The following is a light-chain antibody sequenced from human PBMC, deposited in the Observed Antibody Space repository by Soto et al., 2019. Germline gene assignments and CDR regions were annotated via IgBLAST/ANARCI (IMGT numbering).Light chain of an antibody. J-gene: IGKJ4*01. CDR1: QDISSF. V-gene: IGKV1-9*01. Sequence: IQLTQSPSSLSASVGDRVTITCRASQDISSFLAWYQQKPGKAPKLLIFAASTLQSGVPSRFSGRGSGTDFTLTGSILQPEVFANYSFQQTEGNPSTSGGGAKLEIK. CDR2: AAS. CDR3: QQTEGNPST.